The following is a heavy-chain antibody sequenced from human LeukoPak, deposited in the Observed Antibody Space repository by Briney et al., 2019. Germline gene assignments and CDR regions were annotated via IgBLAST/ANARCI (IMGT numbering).Heavy chain of an antibody. V-gene: IGHV3-9*01. CDR2: ISWNSGSI. CDR3: AIITMVRGVNTDAFDI. CDR1: GFTFDDYA. J-gene: IGHJ3*02. Sequence: PGRSLRLSCAASGFTFDDYAMHWVRQAPGKGLEWASGISWNSGSIGYADSVKGRFAISRDNAKNSLYLQMNSLRAEDTALYYCAIITMVRGVNTDAFDIWGQGTMVTVSS. D-gene: IGHD3-10*01.